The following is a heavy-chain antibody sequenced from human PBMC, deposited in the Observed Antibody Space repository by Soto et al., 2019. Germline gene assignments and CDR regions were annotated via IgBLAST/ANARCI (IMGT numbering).Heavy chain of an antibody. D-gene: IGHD6-19*01. V-gene: IGHV3-30*18. Sequence: QVQLVESGGGVVQPGRSLRLSCAASGFTFSNYVMHWVRQAPGKGLEWVAVISYDGSNKYYADFVKGRFTISRDNSKNTLYLQMNSLRAEDTAVYYCAKDGNEYSSGWYAPSLDYWGQGTLVTVSS. CDR3: AKDGNEYSSGWYAPSLDY. J-gene: IGHJ4*02. CDR1: GFTFSNYV. CDR2: ISYDGSNK.